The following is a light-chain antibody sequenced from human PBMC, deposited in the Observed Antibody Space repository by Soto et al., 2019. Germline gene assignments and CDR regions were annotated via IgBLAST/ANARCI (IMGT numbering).Light chain of an antibody. CDR3: QQYGSSPWT. J-gene: IGKJ1*01. CDR2: GAS. Sequence: EVVLTQSPGTLSLSPGERATLSCRVSQSVSSNYLAWCQQKPGQAPRLLIYGASSRATGIPDRFSGSGSGTDFTLTISRLEPEDFAVYYCQQYGSSPWTFGQGTKVESK. V-gene: IGKV3-20*01. CDR1: QSVSSNY.